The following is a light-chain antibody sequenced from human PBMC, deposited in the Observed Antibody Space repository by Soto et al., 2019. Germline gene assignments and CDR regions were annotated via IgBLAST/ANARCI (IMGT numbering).Light chain of an antibody. J-gene: IGKJ2*01. CDR3: QQYGGSPPYT. CDR2: GAS. V-gene: IGKV3-20*01. Sequence: EIVLTQSPGTLSLSPGERATLSCRASRSISSTYLAWYQQKPGQAPRLLIYGASSRATGIPDRFSGSGSGTNFTLTTSRREPEDFAVYYCQQYGGSPPYTFGQGTKLEIK. CDR1: RSISSTY.